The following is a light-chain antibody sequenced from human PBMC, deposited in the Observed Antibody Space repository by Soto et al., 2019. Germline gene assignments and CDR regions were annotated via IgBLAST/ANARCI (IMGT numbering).Light chain of an antibody. Sequence: QFALTQPASVSVSPGQSITISCTGTSSDVGGYNYVAWYQQHPGKAPKLMIYAVSNRPSGVSNRFSGSKSGKTASLTISGLQAEDEADYYCSSYTSSSFSGVFGGGTKLTVL. CDR2: AVS. CDR1: SSDVGGYNY. CDR3: SSYTSSSFSGV. V-gene: IGLV2-14*01. J-gene: IGLJ2*01.